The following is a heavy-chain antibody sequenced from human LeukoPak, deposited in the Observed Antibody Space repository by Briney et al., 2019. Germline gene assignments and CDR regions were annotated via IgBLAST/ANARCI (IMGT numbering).Heavy chain of an antibody. D-gene: IGHD1-26*01. CDR3: ARLSGNYYVDY. V-gene: IGHV3-7*01. CDR1: GFTFSNYW. Sequence: GGSLRLSCAASGFTFSNYWMTWVRQAPGKGLEWVANIKQDGSEKYYVDSVKGRITISRDNAKNSLYLQVNSLRAEDTAVHYCARLSGNYYVDYWGQGTLVTVSS. CDR2: IKQDGSEK. J-gene: IGHJ4*02.